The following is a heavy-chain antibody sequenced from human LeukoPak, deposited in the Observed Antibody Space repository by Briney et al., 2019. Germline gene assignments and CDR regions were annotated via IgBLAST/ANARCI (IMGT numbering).Heavy chain of an antibody. CDR2: ISYDGSIK. V-gene: IGHV3-30-3*01. Sequence: PGGSLRLSCAASGFTFSNYWMTWVRQAPGKGLEWVAVISYDGSIKYYADSVKGRFTISRDNSKNTLYLQMNSLRAEDTAVYYCARDMTVVVITTGGFDYWGQGALVTVSS. CDR1: GFTFSNYW. D-gene: IGHD3-22*01. CDR3: ARDMTVVVITTGGFDY. J-gene: IGHJ4*02.